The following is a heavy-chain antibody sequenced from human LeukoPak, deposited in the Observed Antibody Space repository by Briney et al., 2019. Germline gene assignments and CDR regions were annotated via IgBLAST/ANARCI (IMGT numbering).Heavy chain of an antibody. D-gene: IGHD3-10*01. J-gene: IGHJ4*02. CDR1: GGSISSSSYY. Sequence: SETLFLTCTVSGGSISSSSYYWGWIRQPPGKGLEWIGSIYYSGSTYYNPSPKSRVTISVDTSKNQFSLKLSSVTAADTAVYYCARDQKDYYGSGSYGGSFDYWGQGTLVTVSS. V-gene: IGHV4-39*07. CDR3: ARDQKDYYGSGSYGGSFDY. CDR2: IYYSGST.